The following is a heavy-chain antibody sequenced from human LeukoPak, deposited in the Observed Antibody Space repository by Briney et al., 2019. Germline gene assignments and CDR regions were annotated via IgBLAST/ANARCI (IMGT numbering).Heavy chain of an antibody. J-gene: IGHJ3*02. D-gene: IGHD6-19*01. CDR2: VYYSGST. CDR3: ARYSSGWRSFDI. CDR1: GGSISSYF. V-gene: IGHV4-59*01. Sequence: SETLSLTCTVSGGSISSYFWSWIRQPPGKGLEWIGYVYYSGSTNYNPSLKSRVTISADTSKNQFSLNLSSVTAADTAVYYCARYSSGWRSFDIWGQGTMVTVSS.